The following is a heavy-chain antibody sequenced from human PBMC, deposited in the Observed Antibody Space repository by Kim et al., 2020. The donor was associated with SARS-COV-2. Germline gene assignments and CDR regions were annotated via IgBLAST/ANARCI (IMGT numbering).Heavy chain of an antibody. CDR2: INPSGGST. J-gene: IGHJ5*02. V-gene: IGHV1-46*01. Sequence: ASVKVSCKASGYTFTSYYMHWVRQAPGQGLEWMGIINPSGGSTSYAQKFQGRVTMTRDTSTSTVYMELSSLRSEDTAVYYCAREGLSTVTTANWFDPWRQGTLVTVSS. D-gene: IGHD4-17*01. CDR3: AREGLSTVTTANWFDP. CDR1: GYTFTSYY.